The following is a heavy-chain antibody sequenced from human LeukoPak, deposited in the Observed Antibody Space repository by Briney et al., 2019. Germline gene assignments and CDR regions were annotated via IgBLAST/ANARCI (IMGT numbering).Heavy chain of an antibody. CDR3: ARGSGYSYAPY. CDR1: GFTVSSNY. D-gene: IGHD5-18*01. Sequence: GGSLRLSCAASGFTVSSNYMTWVRQAPGKGLEWVSVIYSGGSTYYADSVKGRFTISRDNSKNTLYLQMVSLRGEDTAVYYCARGSGYSYAPYWGQGTLITVSS. V-gene: IGHV3-66*01. CDR2: IYSGGST. J-gene: IGHJ4*02.